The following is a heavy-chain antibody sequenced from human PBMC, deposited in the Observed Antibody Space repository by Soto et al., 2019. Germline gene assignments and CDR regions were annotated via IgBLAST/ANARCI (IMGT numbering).Heavy chain of an antibody. V-gene: IGHV4-59*01. CDR2: IYYSGST. D-gene: IGHD2-15*01. CDR1: GGSISSYY. J-gene: IGHJ5*02. Sequence: SETLSLTCTVSGGSISSYYWSWIRQPPGKGLEWIGYIYYSGSTNYNPSLKSRVTISVDTSKNQFSLKLSSVTAADTAVYYCARDGQGYCSGGSCYSGWFDPWGQGTLVTVSS. CDR3: ARDGQGYCSGGSCYSGWFDP.